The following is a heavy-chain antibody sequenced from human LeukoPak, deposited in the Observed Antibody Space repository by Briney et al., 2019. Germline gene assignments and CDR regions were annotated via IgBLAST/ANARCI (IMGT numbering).Heavy chain of an antibody. Sequence: PGGSLRLACAASGLTFNNFAFFWVRQAPGKGLEWVSDISGSGMSTYYADSAKGRFTISRDNSKNSLFLEMSSLRVEDTATYYCAKNLFKDFEGSAFFGIMDVWGKGTTVTVSS. CDR2: ISGSGMST. J-gene: IGHJ6*03. D-gene: IGHD6-19*01. CDR3: AKNLFKDFEGSAFFGIMDV. V-gene: IGHV3-23*01. CDR1: GLTFNNFA.